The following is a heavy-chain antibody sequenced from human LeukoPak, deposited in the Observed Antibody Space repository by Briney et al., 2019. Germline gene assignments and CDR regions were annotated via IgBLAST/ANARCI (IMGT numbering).Heavy chain of an antibody. CDR2: ISSGSSTI. Sequence: GGSLRLSCVASRFTFSRYSMNWVRQAPGKGLEWVSHISSGSSTIYYADSVKGRFTISRDNAKNTLYLQMNSLRAEDTAVYYCARARSSYGYGDAFDIWGQGTMVTVSS. D-gene: IGHD5-18*01. CDR3: ARARSSYGYGDAFDI. V-gene: IGHV3-48*01. CDR1: RFTFSRYS. J-gene: IGHJ3*02.